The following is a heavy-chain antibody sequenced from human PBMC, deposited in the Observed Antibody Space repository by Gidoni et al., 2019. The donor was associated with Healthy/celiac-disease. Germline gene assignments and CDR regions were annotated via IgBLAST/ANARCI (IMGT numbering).Heavy chain of an antibody. J-gene: IGHJ4*02. Sequence: QVQLQESGPGLVKPSETLSLTCTASGGPISNYYWSWIRQPPGKGLEWIGYIYYSGSTNYNPSLKRRVTISVDTSKNQFSLKLGSVTAADTAVYYCARVVGPVRLGELSSTFDYWGQGTLVTVSS. CDR2: IYYSGST. D-gene: IGHD3-16*02. V-gene: IGHV4-59*01. CDR3: ARVVGPVRLGELSSTFDY. CDR1: GGPISNYY.